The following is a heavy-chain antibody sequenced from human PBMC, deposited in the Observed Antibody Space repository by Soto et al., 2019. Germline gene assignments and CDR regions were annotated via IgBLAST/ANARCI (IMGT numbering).Heavy chain of an antibody. CDR1: GFSLSTSGVG. Sequence: QITLKESGPTLVKPTQTLTLTCTFSGFSLSTSGVGVGWIRQPPGKALEWLALIYWDDDKRYSPSLKSRLTITKDTSKNQVVLTMTNMDPVDTATYYCAHSPPARDGYYPDFDYWGQGTLVTVSS. CDR2: IYWDDDK. CDR3: AHSPPARDGYYPDFDY. D-gene: IGHD1-26*01. J-gene: IGHJ4*02. V-gene: IGHV2-5*02.